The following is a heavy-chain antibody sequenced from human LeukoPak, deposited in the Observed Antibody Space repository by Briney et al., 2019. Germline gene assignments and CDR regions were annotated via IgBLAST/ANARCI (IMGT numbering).Heavy chain of an antibody. CDR3: ASSPYDFWSGYPDPYFDY. J-gene: IGHJ4*02. CDR1: GYTFTGYY. CDR2: INPNSGGT. Sequence: ASVKVSCKASGYTFTGYYMHWVRQAPGQGLEWMGWINPNSGGTNYAQKFQGRVTMTRDTSISTAYMELSRLRSDDTAAYYCASSPYDFWSGYPDPYFDYWGQGTLVTVSS. V-gene: IGHV1-2*02. D-gene: IGHD3-3*01.